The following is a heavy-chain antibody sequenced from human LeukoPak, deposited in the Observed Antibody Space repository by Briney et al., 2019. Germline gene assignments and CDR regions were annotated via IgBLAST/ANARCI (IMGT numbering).Heavy chain of an antibody. Sequence: PSETLSLTCTVSGGSISSYYWNWIRQPPGKGLEWIGYIYHSGSTNYNPSLKSRVTISIDKSKKQFSLKLISVTAADTAIYYCARVGGMTTINNAAFDIWGQGTMVTVSS. D-gene: IGHD5-24*01. CDR1: GGSISSYY. J-gene: IGHJ3*02. CDR2: IYHSGST. V-gene: IGHV4-59*01. CDR3: ARVGGMTTINNAAFDI.